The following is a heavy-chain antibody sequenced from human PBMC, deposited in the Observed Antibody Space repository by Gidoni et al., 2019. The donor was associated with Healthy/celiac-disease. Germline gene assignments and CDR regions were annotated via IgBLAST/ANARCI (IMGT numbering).Heavy chain of an antibody. Sequence: QVQLVQSGAEVKKPGSSVKVACKAYGGTFSSYAISWVRQAPGQGLEWMGGIIPIFGTANYAQKFQGRVTITADESTSTAYMELSSLRSEDTAVYYCARVPPGELQGPWDYWGQGTLVTVSS. V-gene: IGHV1-69*01. CDR2: IIPIFGTA. CDR1: GGTFSSYA. J-gene: IGHJ4*02. CDR3: ARVPPGELQGPWDY. D-gene: IGHD1-26*01.